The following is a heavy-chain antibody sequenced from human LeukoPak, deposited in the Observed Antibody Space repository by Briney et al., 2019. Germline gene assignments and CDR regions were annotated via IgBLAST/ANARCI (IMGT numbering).Heavy chain of an antibody. CDR3: ARLGTTADAFDI. CDR1: GGSISSYY. V-gene: IGHV4-4*07. J-gene: IGHJ3*02. D-gene: IGHD4-17*01. Sequence: SETLSLTCTVSGGSISSYYWSWIRQPAGKGLEWIGRTYTSGSTNYNPSLKSRVTMSVDTSKNQFSLKLSSVTAADTAVYYCARLGTTADAFDIWGQGTMVTVSS. CDR2: TYTSGST.